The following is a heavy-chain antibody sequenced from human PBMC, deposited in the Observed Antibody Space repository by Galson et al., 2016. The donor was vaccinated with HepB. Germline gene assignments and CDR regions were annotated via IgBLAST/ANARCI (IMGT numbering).Heavy chain of an antibody. V-gene: IGHV3-23*01. CDR3: EKALDGGLDY. Sequence: SLRLSCAVSGFTFSTYAMSWVRQVPGKGLEWVSGISGSGGSTYYADFVKGRCTISRDNSKSTLYLQMSSLRAEDTAVYYCEKALDGGLDYWGQGTLVTVSS. J-gene: IGHJ4*02. D-gene: IGHD4-23*01. CDR2: ISGSGGST. CDR1: GFTFSTYA.